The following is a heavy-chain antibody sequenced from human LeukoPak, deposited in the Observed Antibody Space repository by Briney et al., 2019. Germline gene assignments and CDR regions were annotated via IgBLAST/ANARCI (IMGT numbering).Heavy chain of an antibody. CDR1: GYTFTSYG. D-gene: IGHD3-10*01. V-gene: IGHV1-18*01. J-gene: IGHJ3*02. CDR3: ARDQRDVLLWFGDAFDI. Sequence: ASVKVSCKASGYTFTSYGISWVRQAPGQGLEWMGWISAYNGNTNYAQKLQGRVTMTTDTSTSTAYMELRSLRSDDAAVYYCARDQRDVLLWFGDAFDIWGPGTMVTVSS. CDR2: ISAYNGNT.